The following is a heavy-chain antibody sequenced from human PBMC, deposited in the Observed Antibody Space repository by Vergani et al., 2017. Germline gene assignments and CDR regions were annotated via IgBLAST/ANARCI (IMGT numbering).Heavy chain of an antibody. Sequence: QVQLPESGPGLVKPSQTLSLTCPVSGGSISSGSFYWRWIRQPAGKGLEWIWRIYTSGSTNYQPSHKSRVNISVDPSKNQFRLKLSSVTAADTAVYYCAREAVAARYYYYGMDVWGQGTTVTVSS. CDR1: GGSISSGSFY. J-gene: IGHJ6*02. D-gene: IGHD6-6*01. CDR3: AREAVAARYYYYGMDV. V-gene: IGHV4-61*02. CDR2: IYTSGST.